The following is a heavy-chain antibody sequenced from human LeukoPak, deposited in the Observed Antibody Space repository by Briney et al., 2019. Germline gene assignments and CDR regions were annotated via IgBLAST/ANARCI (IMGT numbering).Heavy chain of an antibody. Sequence: SETLSLTCAVYGGSFSGYYWSWIRQPPGKGLEWIGEINHSGSTNYNPSLKSRVTISVDTSKNQFSLKLSSVTAADTAVYYCARQTPYYGSGSYTYYYYMDVWGKGTTVTISS. CDR3: ARQTPYYGSGSYTYYYYMDV. CDR1: GGSFSGYY. D-gene: IGHD3-10*01. CDR2: INHSGST. V-gene: IGHV4-34*01. J-gene: IGHJ6*03.